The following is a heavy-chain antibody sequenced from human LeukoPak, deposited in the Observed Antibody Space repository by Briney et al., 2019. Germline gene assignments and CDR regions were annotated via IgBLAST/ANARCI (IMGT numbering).Heavy chain of an antibody. CDR3: ARHGFRSFTQPFDY. CDR2: IYSSGIT. V-gene: IGHV4-59*08. CDR1: GGSIINYY. J-gene: IGHJ4*02. Sequence: SETLSLTCTVSGGSIINYYGSWIRQTPGKGREWIGYIYSSGITDYNPSLKSRVTISLDTSKNQFSLKLTAVTAADTAVYYCARHGFRSFTQPFDYRGQGTLVTVSS. D-gene: IGHD2-2*01.